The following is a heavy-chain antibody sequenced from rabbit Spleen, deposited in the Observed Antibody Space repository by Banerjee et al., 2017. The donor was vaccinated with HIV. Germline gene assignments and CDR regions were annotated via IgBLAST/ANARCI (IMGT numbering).Heavy chain of an antibody. V-gene: IGHV1S40*01. Sequence: VESGGDLVKPGAFLTLTCAASGVSFSFNNYLCWVRQAPGKGLEWIGCVDVGSSGFTYFATWAKGRFTISKTSSTTVTLQMTSLTAADTATYFCARDAASSFSSYGMDLWGPGTLVTVS. CDR3: ARDAASSFSSYGMDL. CDR2: VDVGSSGFT. J-gene: IGHJ6*01. CDR1: GVSFSFNNY. D-gene: IGHD8-1*01.